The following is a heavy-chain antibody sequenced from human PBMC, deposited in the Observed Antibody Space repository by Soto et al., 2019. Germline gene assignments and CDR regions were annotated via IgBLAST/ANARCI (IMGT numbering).Heavy chain of an antibody. V-gene: IGHV1-46*01. Sequence: QVQLVQSGTEVKKPGASVKISCKASGYTFTSYYMHWVRQAPGQGLEWMGIINPSDSSTSYAQKYQFGDXVTGETSTGTVYMELNSLRSEDTAVYYCAIASFDYWGQGTLVTVSP. CDR1: GYTFTSYY. CDR3: AIASFDY. CDR2: INPSDSST. J-gene: IGHJ4*02.